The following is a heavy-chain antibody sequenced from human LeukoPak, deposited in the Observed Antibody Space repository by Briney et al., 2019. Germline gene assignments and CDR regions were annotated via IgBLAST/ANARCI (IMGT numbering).Heavy chain of an antibody. J-gene: IGHJ3*02. D-gene: IGHD3-22*01. CDR2: INPNSGGT. CDR1: GYTFTGYY. CDR3: AREVTYYYDSSGYHYDASDI. V-gene: IGHV1-2*02. Sequence: ASVKVSCEASGYTFTGYYMHWVRQAPGQGLEWMGWINPNSGGTNYAQKFQGRVTMTRDTSISTAYMELSRLRSDDTAVYYCAREVTYYYDSSGYHYDASDIWSQGTMVTVSS.